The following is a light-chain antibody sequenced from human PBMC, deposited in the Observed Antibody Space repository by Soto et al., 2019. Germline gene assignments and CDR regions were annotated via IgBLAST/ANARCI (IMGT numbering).Light chain of an antibody. CDR2: RAS. Sequence: EILLTQSPGALAVSPGEVATLSCRASQSVRDNLAWYQQKPGQAPRLLIYRASIRATGVPARFSGSGSGTEFTITISGLQSEDFAVYYCQQYGSSGTFGQGNKVAIK. CDR3: QQYGSSGT. CDR1: QSVRDN. J-gene: IGKJ1*01. V-gene: IGKV3-15*01.